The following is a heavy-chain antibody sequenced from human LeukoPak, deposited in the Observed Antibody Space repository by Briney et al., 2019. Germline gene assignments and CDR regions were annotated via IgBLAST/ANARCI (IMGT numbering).Heavy chain of an antibody. D-gene: IGHD3-10*01. CDR2: IRYDGSNK. CDR1: GFTFSSYG. Sequence: GGSLRLSCAASGFTFSSYGMHWVRQAPGKGLEWVAFIRYDGSNKYYADSVKGRFTISRDNSKNTLYLQMNSLRAEDTAVYYCAKCAGFGELRGTFDYWGQGTLVTVSS. J-gene: IGHJ4*02. CDR3: AKCAGFGELRGTFDY. V-gene: IGHV3-30*02.